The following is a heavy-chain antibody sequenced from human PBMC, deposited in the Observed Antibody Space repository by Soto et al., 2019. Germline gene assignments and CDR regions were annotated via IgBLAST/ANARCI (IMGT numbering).Heavy chain of an antibody. D-gene: IGHD3-16*02. CDR1: GFIFSDHY. CDR3: ARAIPFTYRNFDY. J-gene: IGHJ4*02. Sequence: PGGSLRLSCAASGFIFSDHYMDWVRQAPGKGLEWVGRTRNKANSYSTEYAASVKGRFTISRDDSKNSLYLQMNSLKTEDTAVYYCARAIPFTYRNFDYWGQGTLVTVSS. V-gene: IGHV3-72*01. CDR2: TRNKANSYST.